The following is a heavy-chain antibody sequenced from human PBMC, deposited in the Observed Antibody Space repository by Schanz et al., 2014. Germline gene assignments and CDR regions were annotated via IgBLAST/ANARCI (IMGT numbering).Heavy chain of an antibody. CDR2: ISHSGGSK. CDR1: GFTFNSYA. J-gene: IGHJ6*02. V-gene: IGHV3-23*01. CDR3: AKAMGYCSGGACYDCYYYGLDV. D-gene: IGHD2-15*01. Sequence: DVQLLESGGGLVQPGGSLRLSCAASGFTFNSYAMTWVRQAPGKGLEWVSRISHSGGSKYYADSVKGRFTISRDNSENTLYLQMNSLSADDTAVFCCAKAMGYCSGGACYDCYYYGLDVWGQGTTVTVSS.